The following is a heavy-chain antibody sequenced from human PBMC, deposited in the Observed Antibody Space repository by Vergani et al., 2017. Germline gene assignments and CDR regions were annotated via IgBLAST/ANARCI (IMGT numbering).Heavy chain of an antibody. Sequence: QVQLQESGPGLVKPSETLSLTCTVSGGSISSYYWSWIRQPPGKGLEWIWYIYYSGSTNYNPSLKSRVTISVETSKNQFSLKLSSVTAADTAVYYCARASRRAASYFDYWGQGTLVTVSS. CDR2: IYYSGST. J-gene: IGHJ4*02. CDR3: ARASRRAASYFDY. V-gene: IGHV4-59*01. CDR1: GGSISSYY. D-gene: IGHD6-13*01.